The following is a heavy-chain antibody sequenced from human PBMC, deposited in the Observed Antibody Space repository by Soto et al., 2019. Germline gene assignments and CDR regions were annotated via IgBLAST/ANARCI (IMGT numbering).Heavy chain of an antibody. D-gene: IGHD5-12*01. CDR3: AKDMSGYDFAAEFDY. Sequence: PGGSLRLSCAASGFTFDDYAMHWVRQAPGKGLEWVSGISWNSGSIGYADSVKGRFTISRDNAKNSLYLQMNSLRAEDTALYYCAKDMSGYDFAAEFDYWGQGTLVTVSS. J-gene: IGHJ4*02. CDR1: GFTFDDYA. CDR2: ISWNSGSI. V-gene: IGHV3-9*01.